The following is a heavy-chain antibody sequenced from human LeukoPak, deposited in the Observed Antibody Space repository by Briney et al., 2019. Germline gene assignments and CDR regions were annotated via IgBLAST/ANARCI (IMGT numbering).Heavy chain of an antibody. Sequence: SGGSLRLSCAASGFTFSNYSVTWVRQAPGKGLEWVSYISSSSRTVYYADSVKGRFTISRDNAKNSLFLQMNSLRADDTAVYYCAREPCINGVCYFYFDHWGQGTLVTVSS. CDR2: ISSSSRTV. V-gene: IGHV3-48*01. J-gene: IGHJ4*02. CDR1: GFTFSNYS. CDR3: AREPCINGVCYFYFDH. D-gene: IGHD2-8*01.